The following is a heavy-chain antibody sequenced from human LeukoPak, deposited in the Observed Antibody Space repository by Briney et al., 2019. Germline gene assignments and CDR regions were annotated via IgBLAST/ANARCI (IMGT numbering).Heavy chain of an antibody. J-gene: IGHJ6*03. CDR3: AREGDDYYYLDV. Sequence: SETLSLTCTVSGGSISSSSYYWGWIRQPPGKGLEWIGSIYYSGSTYYNPSLKSRVTVSIDTSKNQFSLKMSSVTAADTAVYYCAREGDDYYYLDVWGKGTTVTVSS. V-gene: IGHV4-39*07. CDR1: GGSISSSSYY. CDR2: IYYSGST. D-gene: IGHD3-16*01.